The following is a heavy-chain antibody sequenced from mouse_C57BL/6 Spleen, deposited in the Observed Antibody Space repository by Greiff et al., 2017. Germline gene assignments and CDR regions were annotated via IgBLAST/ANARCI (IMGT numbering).Heavy chain of an antibody. V-gene: IGHV3-6*01. CDR3: ARGGCTTVASGAMDG. J-gene: IGHJ4*01. D-gene: IGHD1-1*01. CDR2: ISYDGSN. CDR1: GYSFTSGYY. Sequence: ESGPGLVKPSQSLSLTCSVTGYSFTSGYYWNWIRQFPGNKLEWMGYISYDGSNNYNPSLKNRISITRDTSKNQFFLKLNSVTTEDTATYYSARGGCTTVASGAMDGWGQGTSVTVSS.